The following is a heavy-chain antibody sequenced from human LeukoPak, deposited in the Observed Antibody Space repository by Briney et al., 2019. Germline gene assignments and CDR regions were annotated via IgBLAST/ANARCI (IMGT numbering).Heavy chain of an antibody. D-gene: IGHD3-10*01. CDR3: AGLYYGSGSYSPYFDY. V-gene: IGHV4-39*01. CDR1: GGSISSSSYY. Sequence: SETLSLTCTVSGGSISSSSYYWGWIRQPPGKGLEWIGSIYYSGSTYYNPSLKSRVTISVDTSENQFSLKLSSVTAADTAVYYCAGLYYGSGSYSPYFDYWGQGTLVTVSS. CDR2: IYYSGST. J-gene: IGHJ4*02.